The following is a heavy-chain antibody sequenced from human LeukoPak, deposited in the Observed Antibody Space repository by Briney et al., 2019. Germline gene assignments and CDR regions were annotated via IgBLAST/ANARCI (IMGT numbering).Heavy chain of an antibody. CDR1: GFSLSSYA. J-gene: IGHJ4*02. D-gene: IGHD3-3*01. CDR2: ISDSGSST. CDR3: AKDRRRFWSGYLDY. Sequence: GGSLRLSCAASGFSLSSYAMSWVRQAPGEGLEWVSGISDSGSSTYYADSVKGRFTISRDNSKNTLYLQMNSLTAEDTAVYYCAKDRRRFWSGYLDYWGQGALVTVSS. V-gene: IGHV3-23*01.